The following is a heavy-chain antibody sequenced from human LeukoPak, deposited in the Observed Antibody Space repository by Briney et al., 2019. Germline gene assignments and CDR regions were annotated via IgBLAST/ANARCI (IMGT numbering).Heavy chain of an antibody. V-gene: IGHV3-15*01. CDR2: IKSKTDGGTT. Sequence: GGSLRLSCAASGFTFSNAWMSWVRQAPGKGLEWVGRIKSKTDGGTTDYAAPVKGRFTISRDDSKNTLYLQMNSLKTEDTAVYSCAEDAVAPGSGGDYFDYWGQGTLVTVSS. J-gene: IGHJ4*02. CDR1: GFTFSNAW. CDR3: AEDAVAPGSGGDYFDY. D-gene: IGHD3-10*01.